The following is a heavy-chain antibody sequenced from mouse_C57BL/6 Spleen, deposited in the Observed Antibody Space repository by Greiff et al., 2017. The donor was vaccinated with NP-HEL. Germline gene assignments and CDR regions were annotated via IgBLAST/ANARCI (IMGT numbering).Heavy chain of an antibody. CDR1: GYTFTSYW. V-gene: IGHV1-64*01. J-gene: IGHJ4*01. CDR3: ARSGYCYGDYAMDY. D-gene: IGHD1-1*01. CDR2: IHPNSGST. Sequence: QVQLQQPGAELVKPGASVKLSCKASGYTFTSYWMHWVKQRPGQGLEWIGMIHPNSGSTNYNEKFKSKATLTVDKSSSTAYMQLSSLTSEDSAVXEGARSGYCYGDYAMDYWGQGTSVTVSS.